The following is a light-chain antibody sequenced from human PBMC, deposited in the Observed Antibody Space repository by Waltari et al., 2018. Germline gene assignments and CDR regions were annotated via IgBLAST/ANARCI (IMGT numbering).Light chain of an antibody. CDR1: SSTTGAGYD. Sequence: QSVLTQPPSVSGAPGQRVTISCTGSSSTTGAGYDLHWYQQLPGTAPKLLIYGNSNRPSGVPDRFSGSKSGTSASLAITGLQAEDEADYYCQSYDSSLSGSKVFGGGTKLTVL. CDR3: QSYDSSLSGSKV. V-gene: IGLV1-40*01. J-gene: IGLJ3*02. CDR2: GNS.